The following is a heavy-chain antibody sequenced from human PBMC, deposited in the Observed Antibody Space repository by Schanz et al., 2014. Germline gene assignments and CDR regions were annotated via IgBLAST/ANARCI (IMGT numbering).Heavy chain of an antibody. V-gene: IGHV3-15*01. Sequence: EVQLVESGGGLVKPGGSLRLSCAASGFTMCNEWMSWVRQAPGKGLEWVARIKSRIHGGTTDYAAPVKGRFTISRDDSKHTVYLQMDSLKTEDTALYYCTTAHYSSNYETLDYWGQGTLVTVSS. D-gene: IGHD6-13*01. CDR3: TTAHYSSNYETLDY. CDR2: IKSRIHGGTT. J-gene: IGHJ4*02. CDR1: GFTMCNEW.